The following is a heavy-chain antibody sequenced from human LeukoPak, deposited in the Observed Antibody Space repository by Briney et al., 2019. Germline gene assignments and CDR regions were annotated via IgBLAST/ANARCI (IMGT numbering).Heavy chain of an antibody. J-gene: IGHJ4*02. CDR2: INSDGSST. V-gene: IGHV3-74*01. Sequence: GGSLRLSCAASGFTFSSYWMHWVRQPPGKGLVWVSRINSDGSSTSYAASVRGRFSISRDNAKNTLYLQMNSLRAEDTAVYYCARGLSGYASSLGYWGQGTLVTVSA. CDR1: GFTFSSYW. D-gene: IGHD6-6*01. CDR3: ARGLSGYASSLGY.